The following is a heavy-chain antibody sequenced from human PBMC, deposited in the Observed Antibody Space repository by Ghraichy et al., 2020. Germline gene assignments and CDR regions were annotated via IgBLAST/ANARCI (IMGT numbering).Heavy chain of an antibody. CDR1: GGTISSSSYY. V-gene: IGHV4-39*07. Sequence: SETLSLTCTVSGGTISSSSYYWGWVRQPPGKELEWIGNVYQSGSPHFNPSLRSRVSITVDTSKNQFSLKLTSVTAADTAVYFCARVARSSTGWYDPWGQGTLVTVSS. CDR3: ARVARSSTGWYDP. D-gene: IGHD1-1*01. CDR2: VYQSGSP. J-gene: IGHJ5*02.